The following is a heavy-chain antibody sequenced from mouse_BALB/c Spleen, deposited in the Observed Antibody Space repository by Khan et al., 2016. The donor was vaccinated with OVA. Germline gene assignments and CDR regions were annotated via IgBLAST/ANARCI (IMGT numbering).Heavy chain of an antibody. D-gene: IGHD2-10*01. CDR3: ARAYYGNYRKAMDY. CDR1: GFSLTGYG. Sequence: QVQLKQSGPGLVAPSQSLSITCTVSGFSLTGYGVNWVRQPPGKGLEWLGMIWGDGSTDYNSALKSRLNLSKDNSKSHVFLKMNSLQTDDTARYYCARAYYGNYRKAMDYWGQGTSVTVSS. CDR2: IWGDGST. J-gene: IGHJ4*01. V-gene: IGHV2-6-7*01.